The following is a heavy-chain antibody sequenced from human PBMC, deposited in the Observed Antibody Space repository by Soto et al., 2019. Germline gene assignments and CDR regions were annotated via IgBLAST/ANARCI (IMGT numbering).Heavy chain of an antibody. V-gene: IGHV4-59*01. CDR3: ARRYGSAFDI. D-gene: IGHD3-10*01. J-gene: IGHJ3*02. Sequence: PSETLSLTCTVSGGSISSYYWSLIRQPPGKGLEWIGYIYYSGSTNYNPSLKSRVTISVDTSKNQFSLKLSSVTAADTAVYYCARRYGSAFDIWGQGTMVTVSS. CDR2: IYYSGST. CDR1: GGSISSYY.